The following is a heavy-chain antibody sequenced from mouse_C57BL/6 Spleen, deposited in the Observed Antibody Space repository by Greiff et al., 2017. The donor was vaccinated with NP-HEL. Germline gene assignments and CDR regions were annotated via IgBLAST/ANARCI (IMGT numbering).Heavy chain of an antibody. Sequence: VQLQQPGAELVKPGASVKMSCKASGYTFTSYWITWVKQRPGQGLEWIGDIYPGSGSTNYNEKFKSKATLTVDTSSSTAYMQLSSLTSEDSAVYYCARGDYDYDPFDYWGQGTTLTVSS. CDR3: ARGDYDYDPFDY. D-gene: IGHD2-4*01. V-gene: IGHV1-55*01. CDR1: GYTFTSYW. CDR2: IYPGSGST. J-gene: IGHJ2*01.